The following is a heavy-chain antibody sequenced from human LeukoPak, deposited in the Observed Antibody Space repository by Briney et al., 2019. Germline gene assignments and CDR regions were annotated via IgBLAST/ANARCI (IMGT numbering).Heavy chain of an antibody. D-gene: IGHD2-15*01. V-gene: IGHV4-59*08. CDR2: IYYSGST. CDR3: ARHSETCSGGSCFLDYFDY. CDR1: GGSISNYY. J-gene: IGHJ4*02. Sequence: SETLSLTRTVFGGSISNYYWSWIRQPPGKGLEWIGYIYYSGSTNYNPSLKSRLTISVDTPKNHFSLRLTSVTAADTAVYYCARHSETCSGGSCFLDYFDYWGQGTLVTVSS.